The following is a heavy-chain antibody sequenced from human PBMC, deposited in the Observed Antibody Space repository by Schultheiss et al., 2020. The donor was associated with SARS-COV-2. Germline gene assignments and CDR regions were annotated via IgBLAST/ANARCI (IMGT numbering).Heavy chain of an antibody. V-gene: IGHV4-61*05. CDR2: IYYSGST. D-gene: IGHD3-9*01. CDR3: ARLPTGFPNWFDP. CDR1: GGSISSSSYY. Sequence: GSLRLSCTVSGGSISSSSYYWGWIRQPPGKGLEWIGYIYYSGSTNYNPSLKSRVTISVDTSKNQFSLKLTSVTAADTAMYYCARLPTGFPNWFDPWGRGTLVTVSS. J-gene: IGHJ5*02.